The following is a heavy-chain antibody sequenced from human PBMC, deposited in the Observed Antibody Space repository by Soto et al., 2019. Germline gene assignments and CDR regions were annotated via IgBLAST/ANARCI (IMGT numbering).Heavy chain of an antibody. CDR2: INHSGST. J-gene: IGHJ4*02. D-gene: IGHD3-9*01. CDR3: ARTGYYYFDY. V-gene: IGHV4-34*01. Sequence: LALTCAVYAGSFSGYYWSWIRQPPGKGLEWIGEINHSGSTNYNPSLKSRVTISVDTSKNQFSLKLSSVTAADTAVYYCARTGYYYFDYWGQGTLVTVSS. CDR1: AGSFSGYY.